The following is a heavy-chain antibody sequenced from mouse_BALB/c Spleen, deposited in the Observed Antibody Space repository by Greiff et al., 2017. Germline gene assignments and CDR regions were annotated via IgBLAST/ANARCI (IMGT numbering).Heavy chain of an antibody. CDR3: ARDRPYYGNYWYFDV. CDR2: IWAGGST. V-gene: IGHV2-9*02. Sequence: VHLVESGPGLVQPSQSLSITCTVSGFSLTSYGVHWVRQSPGKGLEWLGVIWAGGSTNYNSALMSRLSISKDNSKSQVFLKMNSLQTDDTAMYYCARDRPYYGNYWYFDVWGAGTTVTVSS. J-gene: IGHJ1*01. D-gene: IGHD2-10*01. CDR1: GFSLTSYG.